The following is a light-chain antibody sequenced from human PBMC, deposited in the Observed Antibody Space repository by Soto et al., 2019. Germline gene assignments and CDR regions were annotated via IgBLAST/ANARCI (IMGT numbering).Light chain of an antibody. Sequence: QSALTQPASVSGSPGQSITISCTGTSCDVGSYNLVSWYQQHPGKAPKLMIYEGSQRPSGVSNRFSGSKSGNTASLTISGLQAEDEADYYCCSYASSSSYVFGTGTKLTVL. CDR1: SCDVGSYNL. CDR3: CSYASSSSYV. J-gene: IGLJ1*01. CDR2: EGS. V-gene: IGLV2-23*01.